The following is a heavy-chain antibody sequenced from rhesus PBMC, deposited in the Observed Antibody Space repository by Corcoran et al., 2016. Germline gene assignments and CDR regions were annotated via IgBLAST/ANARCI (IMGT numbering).Heavy chain of an antibody. CDR2: IYSSSGNT. Sequence: QVQLQESGPGLLKPSETLSLTCALSGGSTAGGYGRGWSCARAGEGVGWIGGIYSSSGNTYYNPSLKSRVTISTDTSKNQFSLKLSSVTAADTAVYYCARVGYNFWSGYNSLDVWGRGVLVTVSS. CDR1: GGSTAGGYG. J-gene: IGHJ5-2*02. CDR3: ARVGYNFWSGYNSLDV. V-gene: IGHV4S7*01. D-gene: IGHD3-3*01.